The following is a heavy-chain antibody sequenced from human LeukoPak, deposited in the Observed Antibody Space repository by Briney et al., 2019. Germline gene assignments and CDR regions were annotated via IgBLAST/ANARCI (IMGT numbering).Heavy chain of an antibody. Sequence: GGSLRLSCAASGVTFHEYYMSWVRQAPGKGLEWVSYISSNGRTRDYANSVKGRFAISRDNVRQLVLLQMYSLRAEDTAVYFCAKNYYGPGSHYDYWGQGTLVTVSS. CDR1: GVTFHEYY. J-gene: IGHJ4*02. D-gene: IGHD3-10*01. CDR3: AKNYYGPGSHYDY. CDR2: ISSNGRTR. V-gene: IGHV3-11*04.